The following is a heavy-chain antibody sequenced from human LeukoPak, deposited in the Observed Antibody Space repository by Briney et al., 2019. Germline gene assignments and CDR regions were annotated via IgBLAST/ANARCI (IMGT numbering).Heavy chain of an antibody. CDR2: INHSGST. D-gene: IGHD3-16*02. V-gene: IGHV4-34*01. Sequence: SETLSLTCAVYGGSFSGYYWSWIRQPPGKGLEWIGEINHSGSTNYNPSLKSRVTISVDTSKNQFSLKLSSVTAADTAVYYCARDDGSYDYVWGSYRFDYWGQGTLVTVSS. J-gene: IGHJ4*02. CDR3: ARDDGSYDYVWGSYRFDY. CDR1: GGSFSGYY.